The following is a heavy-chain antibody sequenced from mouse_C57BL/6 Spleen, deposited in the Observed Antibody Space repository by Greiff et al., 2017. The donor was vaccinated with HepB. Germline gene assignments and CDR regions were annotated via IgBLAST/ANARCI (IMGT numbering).Heavy chain of an antibody. Sequence: VQLQQPGAELVRPGTSVKLSCKASGYTFTSYWMHWVKQRPGQGLEWIGVIDPSDSYTNYNQKFKGKATLTVDTSSSTAYMQLSSLTSEDSAVYYCAVAYYGTYWGQGTLVTVSA. J-gene: IGHJ3*01. CDR1: GYTFTSYW. CDR3: AVAYYGTY. CDR2: IDPSDSYT. D-gene: IGHD2-10*01. V-gene: IGHV1-59*01.